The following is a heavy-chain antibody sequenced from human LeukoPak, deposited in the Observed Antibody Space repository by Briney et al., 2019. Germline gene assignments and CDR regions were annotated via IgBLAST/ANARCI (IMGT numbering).Heavy chain of an antibody. Sequence: PSETLSLTCTVSGGSISSSSYYWGWIRQPPGKGLEWIGSIYYSGSTYYNPSLKSRVTISVDTSKNQFSLKLSSVTAADTAVYYCASGGDYDSSGYYDYWGQGTLVTVSS. CDR2: IYYSGST. CDR1: GGSISSSSYY. D-gene: IGHD3-22*01. CDR3: ASGGDYDSSGYYDY. J-gene: IGHJ4*02. V-gene: IGHV4-39*01.